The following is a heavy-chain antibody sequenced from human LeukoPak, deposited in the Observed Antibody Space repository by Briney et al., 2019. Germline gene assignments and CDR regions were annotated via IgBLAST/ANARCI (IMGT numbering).Heavy chain of an antibody. J-gene: IGHJ5*02. Sequence: GGSLRLSCAASGFTVGSNYMSWVRQAPGKGLEWVSVIYSGGSTYYADSVKGRFTISRDNSKNTLYLQMNSLRAEDTAVYYCARIAYDILTGYSSPHQGANWFDPWGQGTLVTVSS. V-gene: IGHV3-66*02. CDR2: IYSGGST. CDR1: GFTVGSNY. CDR3: ARIAYDILTGYSSPHQGANWFDP. D-gene: IGHD3-9*01.